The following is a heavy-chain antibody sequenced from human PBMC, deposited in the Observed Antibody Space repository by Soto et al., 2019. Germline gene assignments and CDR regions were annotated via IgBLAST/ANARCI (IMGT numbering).Heavy chain of an antibody. V-gene: IGHV4-30-4*01. CDR2: IYYSGST. D-gene: IGHD4-17*01. CDR3: ARANYGEYGNDY. J-gene: IGHJ4*02. Sequence: SETLSLTCTVSGGSISSGDYYWSWIRQPPGKGLEWIGYIYYSGSTYYNPSLKSRVTISVDTSKNQFSLKLSSVTAADTAVYYCARANYGEYGNDYWGQGTLVTVSS. CDR1: GGSISSGDYY.